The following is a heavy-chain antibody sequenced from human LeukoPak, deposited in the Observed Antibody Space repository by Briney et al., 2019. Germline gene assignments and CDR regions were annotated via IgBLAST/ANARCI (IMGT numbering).Heavy chain of an antibody. CDR3: AKPADYSTYYFDY. Sequence: PGGSLRLSCVVSGLTFSNYWMIWVRQAPGKGLESVAIVNEDGSAKYYLDSVKGRFTISRDNARNSLYLEMNSLRAEDTAVYYCAKPADYSTYYFDYWGQGTLVTVSS. J-gene: IGHJ4*02. CDR1: GLTFSNYW. CDR2: VNEDGSAK. V-gene: IGHV3-7*01. D-gene: IGHD4-11*01.